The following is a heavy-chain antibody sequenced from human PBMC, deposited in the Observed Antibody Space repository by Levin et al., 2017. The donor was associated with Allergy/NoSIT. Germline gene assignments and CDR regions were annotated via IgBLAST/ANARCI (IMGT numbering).Heavy chain of an antibody. V-gene: IGHV1-69*01. Sequence: KISCKASGGTFSSYAISWVRQAPGQGLEWMGGIIPIFGTANYAQKFQGRVTITADESTSTAYMELSSLRSEDTAVYYCARGVAAAGTGMDVWGQGTTVTVSS. CDR3: ARGVAAAGTGMDV. CDR1: GGTFSSYA. CDR2: IIPIFGTA. D-gene: IGHD6-13*01. J-gene: IGHJ6*02.